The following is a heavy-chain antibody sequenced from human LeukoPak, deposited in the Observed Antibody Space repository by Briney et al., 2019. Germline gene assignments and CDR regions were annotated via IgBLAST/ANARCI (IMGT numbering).Heavy chain of an antibody. V-gene: IGHV4-4*07. J-gene: IGHJ4*02. CDR1: GGSISSYY. D-gene: IGHD5-18*01. CDR2: IYTSGST. Sequence: KPSETLSLTCTVSGGSISSYYWSWIRQPAGKGLEWIGRIYTSGSTNYNPSLKSRVTMSVDTSKNQFSLKLSSVTAADTAVYYCARGRYSGYSYGYVQYFDYWGQGTLVTVSS. CDR3: ARGRYSGYSYGYVQYFDY.